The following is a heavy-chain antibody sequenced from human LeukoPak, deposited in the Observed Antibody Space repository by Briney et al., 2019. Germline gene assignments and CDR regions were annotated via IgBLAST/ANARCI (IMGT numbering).Heavy chain of an antibody. CDR2: IYPGDSDT. Sequence: GESLKISCKGPGYSFTTYWIAWVRQMPGKGLEWMGIIYPGDSDTTYSPSFQGQVTISADRSISTAYLQWSSLKASDTAMYYCARLRGGDGYNTYYFDYWGQGTLVTVSS. V-gene: IGHV5-51*01. CDR3: ARLRGGDGYNTYYFDY. D-gene: IGHD5-24*01. J-gene: IGHJ4*02. CDR1: GYSFTTYW.